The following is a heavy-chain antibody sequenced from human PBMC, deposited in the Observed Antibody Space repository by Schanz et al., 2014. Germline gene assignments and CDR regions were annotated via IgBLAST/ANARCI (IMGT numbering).Heavy chain of an antibody. V-gene: IGHV1-2*02. CDR2: INPNSGDT. Sequence: QVHLVQSGAEVKKPGASVKVSCKASGYTYTGYYIHWVRQAPGQGLEWVGWINPNSGDTTYAQRFQGRVTMTRDTSISAAYMELNRLRFDDTAVYYCARGEGYCSRTNCYTTDGMDVWGQGTTVTVSS. CDR1: GYTYTGYY. D-gene: IGHD2-2*02. J-gene: IGHJ6*02. CDR3: ARGEGYCSRTNCYTTDGMDV.